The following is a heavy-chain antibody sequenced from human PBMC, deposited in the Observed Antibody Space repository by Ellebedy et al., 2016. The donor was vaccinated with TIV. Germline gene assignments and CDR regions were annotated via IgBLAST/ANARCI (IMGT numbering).Heavy chain of an antibody. Sequence: LSLTCAASGFTFRSYGMHWVRQAPGKGLEWVAVIWYDGSNKYYGDSVKGRFTISRDNSKNTLSLQMNSLRAEDTAVYYCARAGSSGWEAYFDLWGRGTLVTVSS. D-gene: IGHD6-19*01. CDR3: ARAGSSGWEAYFDL. CDR2: IWYDGSNK. J-gene: IGHJ2*01. V-gene: IGHV3-33*01. CDR1: GFTFRSYG.